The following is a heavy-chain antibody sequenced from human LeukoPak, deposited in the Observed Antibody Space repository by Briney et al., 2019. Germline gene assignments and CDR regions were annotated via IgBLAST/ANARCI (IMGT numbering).Heavy chain of an antibody. Sequence: PGGSLRLSCAASGFTFSSYGMHWVRQAPGKGLEWVAVIWYDGSNKYYADSVKGRFTISRDNSKNTLYLQMNSLRAEDTAVYYCARDPASYYYYMDVWGKGTTVSVSS. CDR1: GFTFSSYG. CDR3: ARDPASYYYYMDV. CDR2: IWYDGSNK. J-gene: IGHJ6*03. V-gene: IGHV3-33*01.